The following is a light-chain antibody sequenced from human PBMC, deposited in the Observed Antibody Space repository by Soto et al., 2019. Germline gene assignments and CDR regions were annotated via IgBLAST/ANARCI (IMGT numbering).Light chain of an antibody. Sequence: QSALTQPASVSGSPGQSITISCTGTSSDVGSYNFVSWYQHCQGRAPKLMIFEVTKRPSGVSNRFSGSKSGNTASLTISGLQAEDEADYYCCSYAGGSTPVLFGGGTKLTVL. CDR3: CSYAGGSTPVL. J-gene: IGLJ2*01. CDR2: EVT. CDR1: SSDVGSYNF. V-gene: IGLV2-23*02.